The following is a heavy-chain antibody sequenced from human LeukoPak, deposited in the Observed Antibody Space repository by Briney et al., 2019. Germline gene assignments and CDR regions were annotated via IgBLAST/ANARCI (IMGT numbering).Heavy chain of an antibody. Sequence: PGGSLRLSCAASGFTFSSYAMSWVRQAPGKGLEWVSAISGSGGSTYYADSVKGRFTISRDNSKNTLYLQMNSLRAEDTAVYYCAKKICSSTSCYIDYWGQGTLVTVSP. CDR1: GFTFSSYA. V-gene: IGHV3-23*01. CDR3: AKKICSSTSCYIDY. D-gene: IGHD2-2*02. CDR2: ISGSGGST. J-gene: IGHJ4*02.